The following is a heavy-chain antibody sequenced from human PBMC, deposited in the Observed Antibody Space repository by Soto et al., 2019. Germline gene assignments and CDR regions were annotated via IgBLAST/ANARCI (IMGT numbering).Heavy chain of an antibody. CDR2: ISSNGVGT. J-gene: IGHJ6*03. Sequence: GGSLRLSCAASGFTLSGYAMDWVRQAPGKGLEYVSGISSNGVGTYYANSVQGRFTISRDNSKNTAYLQMGSLRPEYMAVYYCARRARPDFYYMDVWGKGTTVTVSS. D-gene: IGHD6-6*01. V-gene: IGHV3-64*01. CDR3: ARRARPDFYYMDV. CDR1: GFTLSGYA.